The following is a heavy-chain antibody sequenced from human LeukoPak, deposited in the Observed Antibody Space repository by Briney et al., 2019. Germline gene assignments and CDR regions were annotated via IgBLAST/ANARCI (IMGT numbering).Heavy chain of an antibody. CDR2: INSDGRST. D-gene: IGHD3-16*01. J-gene: IGHJ5*02. CDR3: ARALFLGDWFDP. Sequence: GALRLSCAASGFTFSTYWMHWVRQAPGKGLVWVSRINSDGRSTSYADSVKGRFTISRDNAKSTLYLQMNSLRAEDTAVYYCARALFLGDWFDPWGQGTLVTVSS. V-gene: IGHV3-74*01. CDR1: GFTFSTYW.